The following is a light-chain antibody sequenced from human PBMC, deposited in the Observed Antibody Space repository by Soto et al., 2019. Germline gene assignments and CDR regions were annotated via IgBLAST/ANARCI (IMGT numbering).Light chain of an antibody. Sequence: DIQMTQSPSTLSASVGDRVTITCRASQSISSWLVWYQQKPGKAPKLLIYKASSLESGVPSRFSGSGSGTEFTLTISSLQPDDFATYYCQQYNSYSEWTFGQGTKVEIK. J-gene: IGKJ1*01. V-gene: IGKV1-5*03. CDR1: QSISSW. CDR2: KAS. CDR3: QQYNSYSEWT.